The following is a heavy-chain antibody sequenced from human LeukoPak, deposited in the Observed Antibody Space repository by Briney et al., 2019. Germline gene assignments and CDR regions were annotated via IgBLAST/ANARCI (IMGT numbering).Heavy chain of an antibody. J-gene: IGHJ4*02. D-gene: IGHD2-21*02. CDR1: GFTFSNYN. V-gene: IGHV3-21*01. CDR3: ARDPMGYCGGDCSHFDY. CDR2: ISSSSSYI. Sequence: GGSLRLSCAASGFTFSNYNMNWVRQAPGKGLEWVSSISSSSSYIYYADSVKGRFTISRDNAKNSLYLQMNSLRAEDTAVYYCARDPMGYCGGDCSHFDYWGQGTLVTVSS.